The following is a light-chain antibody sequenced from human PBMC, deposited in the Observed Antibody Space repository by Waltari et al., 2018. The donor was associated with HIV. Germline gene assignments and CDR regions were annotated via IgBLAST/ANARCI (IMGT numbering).Light chain of an antibody. V-gene: IGLV1-44*01. CDR3: AAWDDSLNGVV. CDR1: SPTLGSNP. J-gene: IGLJ2*01. CDR2: SNN. Sequence: QSVLTQPPSASGPPGQRVTISCSGSSPTLGSNPVNWYQQLPGTAPKLLIYSNNQRPSGVPDRFSGSKSGTSASLAISGLQSEDEADYYCAAWDDSLNGVVFGGGTKLTVL.